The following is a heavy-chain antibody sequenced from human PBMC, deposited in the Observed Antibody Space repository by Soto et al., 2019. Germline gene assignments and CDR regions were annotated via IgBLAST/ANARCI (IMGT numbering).Heavy chain of an antibody. Sequence: QITLKESGPTLVKPTQTLTLTCTFSGFSLDSTGVGVGWIRQPPGKALEWLALIYWDDDKRYSPSLKSRLTITKDTSKNQVVLAMTDMDAVDTATYYCAHLLGGCSSKGCSPLRVDYWGQGVLVTVSS. CDR3: AHLLGGCSSKGCSPLRVDY. V-gene: IGHV2-5*02. D-gene: IGHD2-2*01. J-gene: IGHJ4*02. CDR2: IYWDDDK. CDR1: GFSLDSTGVG.